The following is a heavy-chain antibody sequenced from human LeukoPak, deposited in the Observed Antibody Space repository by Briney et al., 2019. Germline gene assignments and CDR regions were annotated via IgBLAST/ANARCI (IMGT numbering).Heavy chain of an antibody. D-gene: IGHD4-17*01. CDR3: AKGPLGDVDY. J-gene: IGHJ4*02. V-gene: IGHV3-23*01. Sequence: GGSLRLSCAASGFTFTNYVMSWVRQAPGKGLEWVSGISDSGGSTYYADSVKGRFTISRGNSRNTLYLQMNSQRAEDTAVYYXAKGPLGDVDYWGQGTLVTASS. CDR1: GFTFTNYV. CDR2: ISDSGGST.